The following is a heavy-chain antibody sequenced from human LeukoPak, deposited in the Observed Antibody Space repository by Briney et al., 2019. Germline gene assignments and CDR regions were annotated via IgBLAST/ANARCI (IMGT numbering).Heavy chain of an antibody. V-gene: IGHV4-34*01. Sequence: SETLSLTCAVYGGSFSGYYWSWIRQPPGKGLEWIGEINHSGSTNYNPSLKSRVTISVDTSKNQFSLKLSSVTAADTAVYYCARLRGYQRTPISSGWYSGYYFDYWGQGTLVTVSS. J-gene: IGHJ4*02. CDR2: INHSGST. CDR3: ARLRGYQRTPISSGWYSGYYFDY. D-gene: IGHD6-13*01. CDR1: GGSFSGYY.